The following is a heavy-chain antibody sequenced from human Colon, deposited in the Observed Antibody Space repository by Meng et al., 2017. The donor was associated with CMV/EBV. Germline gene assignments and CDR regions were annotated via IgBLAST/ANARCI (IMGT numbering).Heavy chain of an antibody. D-gene: IGHD1-14*01. Sequence: GSLRLSCAVSGGSISSSNWWSWVRQPPGKGLEWIGEIYHSGSTNYNPSLKSRVTISVDKSKNQFSLKLSSVTAADTAVYYCARVGIKELPGAFDIWGQGTMVTVSS. V-gene: IGHV4-4*02. CDR2: IYHSGST. CDR3: ARVGIKELPGAFDI. J-gene: IGHJ3*02. CDR1: GGSISSSNW.